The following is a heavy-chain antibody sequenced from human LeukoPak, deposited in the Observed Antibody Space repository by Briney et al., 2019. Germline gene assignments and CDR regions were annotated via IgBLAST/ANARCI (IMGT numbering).Heavy chain of an antibody. J-gene: IGHJ5*02. CDR2: IWYDGSNK. Sequence: GGSLRLSCAASGFTFSSYGMHWVRQAPGKGLEWVAVIWYDGSNKYYADSVKGRFTISRDNSKNTLYLQMNSLRAEDTAVYHCARDLGYCTNGVCPNWFDPWGQGTLVTVSS. CDR1: GFTFSSYG. D-gene: IGHD2-8*01. CDR3: ARDLGYCTNGVCPNWFDP. V-gene: IGHV3-33*01.